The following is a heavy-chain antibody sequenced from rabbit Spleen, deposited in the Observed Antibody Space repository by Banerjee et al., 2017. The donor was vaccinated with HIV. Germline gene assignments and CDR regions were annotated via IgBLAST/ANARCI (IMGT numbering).Heavy chain of an antibody. CDR2: IYSGSSDTT. CDR1: GFDFSSNV. V-gene: IGHV1S40*01. Sequence: QSLEESGGDLVQPEGSLALTCKVSGFDFSSNVMCWVRQAPGKGLEWIACIYSGSSDTTYYTSWAKGRFTISKTSSTTVTLQMTSLTVADTATYFCARDADGSGSSTSYFDLWGQGTLVTVS. CDR3: ARDADGSGSSTSYFDL. J-gene: IGHJ4*01. D-gene: IGHD1-1*01.